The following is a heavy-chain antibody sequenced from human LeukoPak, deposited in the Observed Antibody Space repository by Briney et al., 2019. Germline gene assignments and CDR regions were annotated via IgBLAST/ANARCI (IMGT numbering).Heavy chain of an antibody. J-gene: IGHJ4*02. CDR3: ARDAKYYYGSRTYFFFEY. D-gene: IGHD3-10*01. Sequence: SETLSLTCTVSGGSIGSYYWSWIRQPPGKGLEWIGYIYYSGSTKYNPSLTSRVTMSIDTSKNQFSLKLSSVTAADTAIYYCARDAKYYYGSRTYFFFEYWGQGTLLTVSS. CDR1: GGSIGSYY. V-gene: IGHV4-59*12. CDR2: IYYSGST.